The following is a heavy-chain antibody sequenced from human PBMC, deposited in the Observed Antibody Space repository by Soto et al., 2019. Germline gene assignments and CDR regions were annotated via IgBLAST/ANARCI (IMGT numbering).Heavy chain of an antibody. Sequence: EVQLLESGGGLVQPGGSLRLSCAASGFTFNTYVMNWVCQAPGKGLEWVSTISYSADKTHYADSVKGRFTISRDNSRDTLFLQMTSLRADDAAVYYCARRARTATTNWGAFDVWGQGTMVTVSS. CDR2: ISYSADKT. CDR1: GFTFNTYV. V-gene: IGHV3-23*01. J-gene: IGHJ3*01. CDR3: ARRARTATTNWGAFDV. D-gene: IGHD1-7*01.